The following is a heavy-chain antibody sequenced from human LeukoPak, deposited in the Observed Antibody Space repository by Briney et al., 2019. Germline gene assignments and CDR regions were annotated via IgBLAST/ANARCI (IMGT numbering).Heavy chain of an antibody. D-gene: IGHD2-15*01. Sequence: GGSLRLSCAASGFTFSSYGMHWVRQAPGKGLEWVAFIRYDGSNKYYADSVKGRFTISRDNSKNTLYLQMNSLRAEDTAVYCCAKDSVAAKYYFDYWGQGTLVTVSS. CDR2: IRYDGSNK. V-gene: IGHV3-30*02. CDR3: AKDSVAAKYYFDY. J-gene: IGHJ4*02. CDR1: GFTFSSYG.